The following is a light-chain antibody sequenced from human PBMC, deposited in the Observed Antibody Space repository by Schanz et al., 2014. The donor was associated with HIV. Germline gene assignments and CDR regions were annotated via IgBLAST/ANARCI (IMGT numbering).Light chain of an antibody. CDR1: SGDRGSYNY. Sequence: SALTQPASVSGSPGQSISISCTGTSGDRGSYNYPPWDQQYPGKAPKLMIYDVSNRPSGVSARFSASKTGETASLTISGLQAEDEAEYYCSSFAGNNKLLFGGGTKLTVL. CDR2: DVS. J-gene: IGLJ2*01. CDR3: SSFAGNNKLL. V-gene: IGLV2-14*01.